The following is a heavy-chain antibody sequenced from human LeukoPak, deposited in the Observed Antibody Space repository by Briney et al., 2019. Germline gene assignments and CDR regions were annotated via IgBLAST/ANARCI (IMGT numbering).Heavy chain of an antibody. CDR3: ASHSSGWYGDAFDI. CDR2: IYSGGST. J-gene: IGHJ3*02. CDR1: GFTVSSNY. V-gene: IGHV3-53*01. D-gene: IGHD6-19*01. Sequence: GGSLRLSCAAPGFTVSSNYMSWVRQAPGKGLEWVSVIYSGGSTYYADSVKGRFTISRDNSKNTLYLQMNSLRAEDTAVYYCASHSSGWYGDAFDIWGQGTMVTVSS.